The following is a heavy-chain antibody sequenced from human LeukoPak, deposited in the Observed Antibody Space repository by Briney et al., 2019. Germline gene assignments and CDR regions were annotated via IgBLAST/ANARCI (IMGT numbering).Heavy chain of an antibody. Sequence: GGSLRLSCAASGFTFSSYAMSWVSQAPGKGLEWVSGISGSGGSTYYADSVKGRFTISRDNSKNTLYLQMNSLRAEDTAVYYCARDSPRTGRYFDWLLFDYWGQGTLVTVSS. J-gene: IGHJ4*02. CDR1: GFTFSSYA. CDR3: ARDSPRTGRYFDWLLFDY. V-gene: IGHV3-23*01. D-gene: IGHD3-9*01. CDR2: ISGSGGST.